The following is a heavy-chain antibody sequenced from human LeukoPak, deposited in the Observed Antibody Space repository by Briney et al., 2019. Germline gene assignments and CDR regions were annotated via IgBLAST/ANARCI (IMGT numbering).Heavy chain of an antibody. D-gene: IGHD6-19*01. CDR2: VHHTGST. J-gene: IGHJ5*02. CDR3: PRGFSSGWYSRYHP. CDR1: GDSVTRGSYY. Sequence: PSETLSLTCTVSGDSVTRGSYYWSWIRQPPGETLEWIGYVHHTGSTNYNPSLKSRVTISVDTSKNEFSLKIISVTAADTAVYYCPRGFSSGWYSRYHPWGQGTLVTVSS. V-gene: IGHV4-61*01.